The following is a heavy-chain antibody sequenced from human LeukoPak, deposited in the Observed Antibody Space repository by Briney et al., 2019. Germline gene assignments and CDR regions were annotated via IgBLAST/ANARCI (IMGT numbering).Heavy chain of an antibody. D-gene: IGHD3-22*01. CDR2: IYPGDSDT. CDR3: ARQDPMIATGVRY. J-gene: IGHJ4*02. V-gene: IGHV5-51*01. Sequence: GESLKISCKGSGYSFTSYWIGWVRQMPGKGLEWMGIIYPGDSDTRYSPSFQGQVTISADKSISTAYLPWSTLKASDTAMYYCARQDPMIATGVRYWGQGTLVTVSS. CDR1: GYSFTSYW.